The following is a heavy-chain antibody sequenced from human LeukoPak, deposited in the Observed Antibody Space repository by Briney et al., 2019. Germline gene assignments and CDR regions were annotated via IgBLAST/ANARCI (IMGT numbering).Heavy chain of an antibody. CDR3: ATGVGARKYYYDSSGYYGY. CDR1: GYTLTELS. CDR2: FDPEDGET. V-gene: IGHV1-24*01. J-gene: IGHJ4*02. Sequence: ASVKVSCKVSGYTLTELSMHWVRQAPGKGLEWMEGFDPEDGETIYAQKFQGRVTMTEDTSTDTAYMELSSLRSEDTAVYYCATGVGARKYYYDSSGYYGYWGQGTLVTVSS. D-gene: IGHD3-22*01.